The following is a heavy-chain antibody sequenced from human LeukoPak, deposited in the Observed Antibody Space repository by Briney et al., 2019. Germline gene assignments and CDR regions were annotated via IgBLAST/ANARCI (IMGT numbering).Heavy chain of an antibody. CDR3: ARLGSLGYYYYYMDV. D-gene: IGHD1-26*01. CDR1: GYSISSVYY. J-gene: IGHJ6*03. V-gene: IGHV4-38-2*02. CDR2: MYHSGST. Sequence: SETLSLTCTVSGYSISSVYYWGWIRQPPGKGLECIWTMYHSGSTYYNPSLKSRVTMSVATSKNQFSLKLSSVTAADTAVYYCARLGSLGYYYYYMDVWGKGTTVTISS.